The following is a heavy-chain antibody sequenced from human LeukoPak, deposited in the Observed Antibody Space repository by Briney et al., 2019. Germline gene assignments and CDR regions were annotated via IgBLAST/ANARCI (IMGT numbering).Heavy chain of an antibody. CDR1: GFTFSNYW. CDR2: INSDGSST. CDR3: ARAWVVGAMCLDY. Sequence: PGGSLRLSCAASGFTFSNYWMHWVRQAPGKGLVWVSRINSDGSSTSYADSVKGRFTISRDNAKNTQYLQMNSLRAEDTAVYYCARAWVVGAMCLDYGGQGILVTVSS. V-gene: IGHV3-74*01. D-gene: IGHD1-26*01. J-gene: IGHJ4*02.